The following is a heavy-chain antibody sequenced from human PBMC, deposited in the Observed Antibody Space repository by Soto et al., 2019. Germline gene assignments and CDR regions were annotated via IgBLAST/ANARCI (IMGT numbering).Heavy chain of an antibody. V-gene: IGHV3-23*01. D-gene: IGHD3-3*01. CDR2: ISGSGGST. J-gene: IGHJ6*02. Sequence: GGSLRLSCAASGFTFSSYAMSWVRQAPGKGLEWVSAISGSGGSTYYADSVKGRFTISRDNSKNTLYLQMNSLRAEDTAVYYCAKTRDFWSGYSHIGYYGMDVWGQGTTVTVSS. CDR1: GFTFSSYA. CDR3: AKTRDFWSGYSHIGYYGMDV.